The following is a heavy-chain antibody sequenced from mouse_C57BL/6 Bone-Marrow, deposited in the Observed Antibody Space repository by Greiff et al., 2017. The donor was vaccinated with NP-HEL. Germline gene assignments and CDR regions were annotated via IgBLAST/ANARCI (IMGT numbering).Heavy chain of an antibody. J-gene: IGHJ2*01. CDR1: GYSITSGYY. CDR3: ARRSYSKGFFDY. V-gene: IGHV3-6*01. D-gene: IGHD2-5*01. Sequence: VQLQQSGPGLVKPSQSLSLTCSVTGYSITSGYYWNWIRQFPGNILEWMGYISYDGSTNYNPSLKNRTSITRDTSKNQLFLKLNSVTTEDTATYYCARRSYSKGFFDYWGQGTTLTVSS. CDR2: ISYDGST.